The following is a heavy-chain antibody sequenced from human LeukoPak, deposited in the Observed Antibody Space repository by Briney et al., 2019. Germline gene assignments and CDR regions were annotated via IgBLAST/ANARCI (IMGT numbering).Heavy chain of an antibody. J-gene: IGHJ4*02. CDR1: GFTFSNAW. CDR3: TTDASDDWNYYDY. CDR2: IKSKTDGGTT. D-gene: IGHD3-9*01. V-gene: IGHV3-15*01. Sequence: PGGSLRLSCAASGFTFSNAWMSWVRQAPGKGLEWVGRIKSKTDGGTTDYAAPVKGRFTISRDDSKNTLYLQMNSLKTEDTVVYYCTTDASDDWNYYDYWGQGTLVTVSS.